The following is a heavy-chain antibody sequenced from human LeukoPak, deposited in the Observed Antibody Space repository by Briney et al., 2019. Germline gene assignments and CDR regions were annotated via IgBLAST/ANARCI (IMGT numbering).Heavy chain of an antibody. Sequence: ASVKVSCKASGYTFTSYDINWVRQATGQGLEWMGWMNPNSGNTGYAQKFQGRVTMTRNTSIRTAYLELSSLRSEDTAVYYCARGSLPGDSSGMDYYYYMDVWGKGTTVTVSS. D-gene: IGHD3-22*01. CDR1: GYTFTSYD. CDR2: MNPNSGNT. CDR3: ARGSLPGDSSGMDYYYYMDV. V-gene: IGHV1-8*01. J-gene: IGHJ6*03.